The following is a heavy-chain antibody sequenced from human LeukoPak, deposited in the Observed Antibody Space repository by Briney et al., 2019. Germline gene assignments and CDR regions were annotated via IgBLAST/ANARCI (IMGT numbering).Heavy chain of an antibody. V-gene: IGHV1-2*02. CDR1: GYTFTGYY. CDR3: ARDLARMGSGWYYYYYGMDV. Sequence: GASVKVSCKASGYTFTGYYMHWVRQAPGQGLEWMGWINPNSGGTNYVQKFQGRATMTRDTSISTAYMELSRLRSDDTAVYYCARDLARMGSGWYYYYYGMDVWGQGTTATVSS. D-gene: IGHD6-19*01. J-gene: IGHJ6*02. CDR2: INPNSGGT.